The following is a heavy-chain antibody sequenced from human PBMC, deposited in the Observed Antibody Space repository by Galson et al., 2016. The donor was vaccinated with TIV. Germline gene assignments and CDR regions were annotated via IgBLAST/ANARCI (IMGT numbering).Heavy chain of an antibody. CDR1: GYIFTTYY. Sequence: SVKVSCKASGYIFTTYYIHWVRQAPGQGLEWMGVVNPSGGRTSYAQKFQGRVIMTRDTSTSTVHMELTSLRSEDTAVYYCARGIVGVRSIDFWGQGTLVTVSS. CDR3: ARGIVGVRSIDF. V-gene: IGHV1-46*01. D-gene: IGHD1-26*01. CDR2: VNPSGGRT. J-gene: IGHJ4*02.